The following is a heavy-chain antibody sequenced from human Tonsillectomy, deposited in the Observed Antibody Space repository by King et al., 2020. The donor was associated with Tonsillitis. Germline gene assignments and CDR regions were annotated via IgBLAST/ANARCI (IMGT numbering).Heavy chain of an antibody. Sequence: VQLVESGGGLVQPGGSLRLSCAASGFTFSSYAMSWVRQAPGKGLEWVSAISGSGGSTYYADSVKGRFTISRDNSKNTLYLQMNSLRAEDTAVFYCAKKRQGPGYCCSGSYSDGPKNWFDPWGQGTLVTVSS. CDR3: AKKRQGPGYCCSGSYSDGPKNWFDP. V-gene: IGHV3-23*04. CDR1: GFTFSSYA. CDR2: ISGSGGST. J-gene: IGHJ5*02. D-gene: IGHD3-10*01.